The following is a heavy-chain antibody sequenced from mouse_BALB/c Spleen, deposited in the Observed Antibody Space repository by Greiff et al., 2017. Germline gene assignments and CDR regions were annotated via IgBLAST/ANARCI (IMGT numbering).Heavy chain of an antibody. D-gene: IGHD2-3*01. CDR1: GYTFSSYW. CDR3: ARVGYSYYFDY. J-gene: IGHJ2*01. V-gene: IGHV1-9*01. Sequence: QVQLKESGAELMKPGASVKISCKATGYTFSSYWIEWVKQRPGHGLEWIGEILPGSGSTNYNEKFKGKATFTADTSSNTAYMQLSSLTSEDSAVYYCARVGYSYYFDYWGQGTTLTVSS. CDR2: ILPGSGST.